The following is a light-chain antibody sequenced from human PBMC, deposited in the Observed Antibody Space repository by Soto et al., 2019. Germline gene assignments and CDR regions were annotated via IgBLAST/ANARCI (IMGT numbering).Light chain of an antibody. CDR3: FAFTTSYTHV. V-gene: IGLV2-14*01. Sequence: QSALTQPASVSGSPGQSITISCTGTSGDIGSYNRVSWYQQHPGKAPKLIISEVNNRPSGVSNRFSGSKSGNAASLTISGLQAEDEADYFCFAFTTSYTHVFGTGTKVTVL. CDR2: EVN. J-gene: IGLJ1*01. CDR1: SGDIGSYNR.